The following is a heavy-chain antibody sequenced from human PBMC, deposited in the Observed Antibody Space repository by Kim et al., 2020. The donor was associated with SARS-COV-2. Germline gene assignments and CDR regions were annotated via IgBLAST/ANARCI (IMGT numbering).Heavy chain of an antibody. J-gene: IGHJ4*02. CDR3: AKVSDIVVVPAAHSSSWSGYFDY. Sequence: GGSLRLSCAASGFTFSSYAMSWVRQAPGKGLEWVSAISGSGGSTYYADSVKGRFTISRDNSKNTLYLQMNSLRAEDTAVYYCAKVSDIVVVPAAHSSSWSGYFDYWGQGTLVTVSS. V-gene: IGHV3-23*01. D-gene: IGHD2-2*01. CDR2: ISGSGGST. CDR1: GFTFSSYA.